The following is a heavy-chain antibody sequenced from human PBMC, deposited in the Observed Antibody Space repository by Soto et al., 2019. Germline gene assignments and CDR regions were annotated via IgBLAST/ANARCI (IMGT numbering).Heavy chain of an antibody. J-gene: IGHJ4*02. CDR3: ARVEYCSSTSCYGGPLFDY. V-gene: IGHV4-30-4*01. D-gene: IGHD2-2*01. CDR2: IYYSGST. Sequence: SETLSLTCTVSGGSISSGDYYWSWIRQPPGKGLEWIGYIYYSGSTYYNPSLKSRVTISVDTSKNQFSLKLSSVTAADTAVYYRARVEYCSSTSCYGGPLFDYWGQGTLVTVSS. CDR1: GGSISSGDYY.